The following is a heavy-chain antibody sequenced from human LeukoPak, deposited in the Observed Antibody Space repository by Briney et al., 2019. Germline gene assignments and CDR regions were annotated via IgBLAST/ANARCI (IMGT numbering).Heavy chain of an antibody. V-gene: IGHV4-34*01. Sequence: PSETLSLTCAVYGVSFSAYCWSWIRQPPGKGLEWIGEINHSGSTNYNPSLKGRVTISVDTSKNQFSLKLSSVTAADTAVYYCARGLGSSADYWGQGTLVTVSS. D-gene: IGHD6-6*01. CDR3: ARGLGSSADY. CDR2: INHSGST. CDR1: GVSFSAYC. J-gene: IGHJ4*02.